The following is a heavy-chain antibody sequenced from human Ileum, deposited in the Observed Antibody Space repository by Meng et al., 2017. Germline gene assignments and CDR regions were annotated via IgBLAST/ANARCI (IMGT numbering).Heavy chain of an antibody. D-gene: IGHD3-9*01. CDR2: INSDGSST. Sequence: GESPKISCAAPGFTFSSYWMHWVRQAPGKGLVWVSRINSDGSSTSYADSVKGRFTISSDNAKNTLYLQMNSLRAEDTAVYYCARGTVLRYFGIGYYGMDVWGQGTTVTVSS. CDR1: GFTFSSYW. J-gene: IGHJ6*02. V-gene: IGHV3-74*01. CDR3: ARGTVLRYFGIGYYGMDV.